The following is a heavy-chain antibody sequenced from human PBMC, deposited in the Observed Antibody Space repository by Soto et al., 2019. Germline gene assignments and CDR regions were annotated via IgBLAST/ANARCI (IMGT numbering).Heavy chain of an antibody. CDR1: GFTFDDYG. V-gene: IGHV3-20*04. D-gene: IGHD1-26*01. CDR2: INWNGGST. CDR3: ARYGWELLLGDY. J-gene: IGHJ4*02. Sequence: EVQLVESGGGVVRPGGSLRLSCAASGFTFDDYGMSWVRQAPGKGLEWISGINWNGGSTGYADPVKGRFTISRDNAKNSLNLQMNSLRAEDTALYYCARYGWELLLGDYWGQGTLVTVSS.